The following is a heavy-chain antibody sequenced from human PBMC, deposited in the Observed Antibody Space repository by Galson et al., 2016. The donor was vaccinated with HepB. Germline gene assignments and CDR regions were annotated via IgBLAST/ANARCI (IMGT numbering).Heavy chain of an antibody. V-gene: IGHV1-3*01. CDR1: GYTFTTYV. CDR3: AKGAGGYYDY. CDR2: ITSGSGDT. Sequence: SVKVSCKASGYTFTTYVLHWLRQAPGQRPEWMGWITSGSGDTIYSQNFQGRLSITRDTSATTAYMELSGLRSEDTAIYFCAKGAGGYYDYWGQGTLVTVSS. D-gene: IGHD4/OR15-4a*01. J-gene: IGHJ4*02.